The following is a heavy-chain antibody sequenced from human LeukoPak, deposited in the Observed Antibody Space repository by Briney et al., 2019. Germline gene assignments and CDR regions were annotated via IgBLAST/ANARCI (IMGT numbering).Heavy chain of an antibody. Sequence: GGSLRLSCAASGFTFGSYSMGWVRQAPGNGLEWVSAISGPGGGTYYADSVKGRFTISRDNSRNTLSLQMNSLTAEDKAIYYCAKYGSAWVYYFDFWAQGTLVTVSS. CDR1: GFTFGSYS. V-gene: IGHV3-23*01. D-gene: IGHD6-25*01. J-gene: IGHJ4*02. CDR3: AKYGSAWVYYFDF. CDR2: ISGPGGGT.